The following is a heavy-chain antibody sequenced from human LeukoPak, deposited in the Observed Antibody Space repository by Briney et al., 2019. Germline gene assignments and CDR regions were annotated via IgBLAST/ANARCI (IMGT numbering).Heavy chain of an antibody. CDR1: GGTFSSYA. J-gene: IGHJ3*02. Sequence: ASVTVSCKASGGTFSSYAISWVRQAPGQGLEWMGGIIPIFGTANYAQKFQGRVTITADESTSTAYMELSSLRSEDTAVYYCARDYGDSTAFDIWGQGTMVTVSS. D-gene: IGHD4-17*01. V-gene: IGHV1-69*13. CDR3: ARDYGDSTAFDI. CDR2: IIPIFGTA.